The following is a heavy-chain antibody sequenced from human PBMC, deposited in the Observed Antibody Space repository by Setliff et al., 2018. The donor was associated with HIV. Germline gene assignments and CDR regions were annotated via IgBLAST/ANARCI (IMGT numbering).Heavy chain of an antibody. CDR1: GYTFKSYD. Sequence: ASVKVSCKTSGYTFKSYDINWVRQAPGQRPEWMARINAGNGNREYSPKFQGRVTITADTSANTMYMELSSLRSEDTAVYYCARVGNNRLQFFDHWGQGTLVTVSS. CDR3: ARVGNNRLQFFDH. D-gene: IGHD5-12*01. J-gene: IGHJ4*02. V-gene: IGHV1-3*01. CDR2: INAGNGNR.